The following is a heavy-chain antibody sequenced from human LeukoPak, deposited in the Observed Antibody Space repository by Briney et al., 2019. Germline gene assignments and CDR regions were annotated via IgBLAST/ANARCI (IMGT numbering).Heavy chain of an antibody. D-gene: IGHD3-9*01. CDR3: ASLGTLVP. Sequence: GGSLRLSCAASGFTFSTYLMHWVRQAPGKGLVWVTRINTDGSITTYADSVKGRFTISRDNAKNTLYLQMNSLRDEDTAVYYCASLGTLVPWGQGTLVTVSS. V-gene: IGHV3-74*03. J-gene: IGHJ5*02. CDR1: GFTFSTYL. CDR2: INTDGSIT.